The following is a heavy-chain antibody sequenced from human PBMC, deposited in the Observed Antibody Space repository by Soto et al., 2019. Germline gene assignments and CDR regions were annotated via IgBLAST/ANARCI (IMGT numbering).Heavy chain of an antibody. CDR3: ARSGNYRLDC. Sequence: EVQLVDSGGGLVQPGGSLRLSCAASGFSLSSHNMNWVRQAPGKGLEWISYISSGGSSIYYADSVKGRFTISRDNAKNSMYLQMNSLRAEDTALYFCARSGNYRLDCWGQGTLVTVSS. J-gene: IGHJ4*02. V-gene: IGHV3-48*01. CDR1: GFSLSSHN. D-gene: IGHD1-26*01. CDR2: ISSGGSSI.